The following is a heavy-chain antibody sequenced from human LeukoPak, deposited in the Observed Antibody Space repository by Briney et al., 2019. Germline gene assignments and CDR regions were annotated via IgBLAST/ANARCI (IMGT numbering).Heavy chain of an antibody. D-gene: IGHD3-22*01. CDR3: ATGDNSGYDY. V-gene: IGHV3-30*03. Sequence: PGGSLRLSCAASGFTFSNYDMHWVRQAPGKGLEWVALISYGGSNEYYGGSVKGRFTISRDNSKNTLYLQMNSLSAEDTAVYYCATGDNSGYDYWGQGTLVTVSS. J-gene: IGHJ4*02. CDR1: GFTFSNYD. CDR2: ISYGGSNE.